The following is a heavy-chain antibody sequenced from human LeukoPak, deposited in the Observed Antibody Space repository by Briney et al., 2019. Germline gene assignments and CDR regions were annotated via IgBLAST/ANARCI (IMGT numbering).Heavy chain of an antibody. V-gene: IGHV1-18*01. CDR1: GYTFTSYG. CDR3: ARDLQDKVWLGAVYYYYGMDV. Sequence: ASVKVSCKASGYTFTSYGISWVRQAPGQGLEWMGWISPYNGNTNYAQKLQGRVTMTTDTSTSTAYMELRSLRSDDTAVYYCARDLQDKVWLGAVYYYYGMDVWGQGTTVTVSS. D-gene: IGHD5/OR15-5a*01. CDR2: ISPYNGNT. J-gene: IGHJ6*02.